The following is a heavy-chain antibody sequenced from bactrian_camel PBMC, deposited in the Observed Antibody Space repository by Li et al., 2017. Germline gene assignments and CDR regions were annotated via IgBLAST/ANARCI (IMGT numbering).Heavy chain of an antibody. Sequence: QLVESGGGLVQPGGSLRLSCAASGFTFSSYDMSWVRQAPGKGLEWVSRITSSSTYYSDSVQGRFIISRDNAKNTLTLQMNSLKPEDTAVYTCAIVFRGCATVSGPADFPYWGQGTQVTVS. CDR3: AIVFRGCATVSGPADFPY. V-gene: IGHV3S40*01. D-gene: IGHD1*01. CDR1: GFTFSSYD. CDR2: ITSSST. J-gene: IGHJ4*01.